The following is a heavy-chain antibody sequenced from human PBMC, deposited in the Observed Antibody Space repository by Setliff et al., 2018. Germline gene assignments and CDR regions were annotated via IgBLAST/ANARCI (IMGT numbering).Heavy chain of an antibody. J-gene: IGHJ4*02. CDR1: GYTFTNFG. D-gene: IGHD2-8*01. CDR2: LSPYTGNT. V-gene: IGHV1-18*01. CDR3: ARLVRYCTTRTCQRASGDEY. Sequence: GASVKVSCKASGYTFTNFGITWVRQAPGQGLEWVGWLSPYTGNTYSAQKFQGRLTLTTDTSTTTAYMELRSLTSADTATYYCARLVRYCTTRTCQRASGDEYFGQGTLVTVSS.